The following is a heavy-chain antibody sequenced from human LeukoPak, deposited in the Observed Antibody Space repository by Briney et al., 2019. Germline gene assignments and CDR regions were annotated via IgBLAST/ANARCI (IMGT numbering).Heavy chain of an antibody. V-gene: IGHV4-4*07. D-gene: IGHD4-11*01. CDR1: GGSTSSYY. CDR3: ARENDYPNWFDP. CDR2: IYTSGST. J-gene: IGHJ5*02. Sequence: PSETLSLTCSVSGGSTSSYYWSWIRQPAGKGLEWLGRIYTSGSTNYNPSLKSRVTMSVDTSKNQFSLKLSSVTAADTAVYYCARENDYPNWFDPWGQGTLVTVSS.